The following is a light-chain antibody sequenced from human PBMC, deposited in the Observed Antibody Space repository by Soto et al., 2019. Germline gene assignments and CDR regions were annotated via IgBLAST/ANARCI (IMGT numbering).Light chain of an antibody. V-gene: IGKV1-5*01. CDR1: ENIKVS. Sequence: DIKMTQSLATLSASVVERFTITLRASENIKVSLAWYQQKPGKAPKLLIYGASSLESGVPSRFSGSGSGTEFTLTISSLQPDDFATYYCEKYKTYSWKCGQGNRGDI. J-gene: IGKJ1*01. CDR3: EKYKTYSWK. CDR2: GAS.